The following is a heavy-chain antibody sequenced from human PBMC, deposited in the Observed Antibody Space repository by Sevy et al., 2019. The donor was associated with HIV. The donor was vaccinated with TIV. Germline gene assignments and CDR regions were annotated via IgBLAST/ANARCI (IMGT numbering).Heavy chain of an antibody. J-gene: IGHJ3*02. CDR1: GYTFTSYG. CDR3: ARWNSGSPLARALDI. Sequence: ASVKVSCKASGYTFTSYGISWVRQAPGQGLEWMGWISAYNGNTNYAQKLQGRVTMTTDTSTSTAYMGRKSLRSDDTAVYYCARWNSGSPLARALDIWGQGTVVTV. V-gene: IGHV1-18*04. D-gene: IGHD1-26*01. CDR2: ISAYNGNT.